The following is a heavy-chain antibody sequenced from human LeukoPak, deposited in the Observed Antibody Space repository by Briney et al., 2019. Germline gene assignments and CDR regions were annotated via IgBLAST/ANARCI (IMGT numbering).Heavy chain of an antibody. CDR1: GYTFTSYG. CDR3: ARAGYDYVWGSYRYYFDY. Sequence: SVKVSCKASGYTFTSYGISWVRQAPGQGLEWMGGIIPIFGTANYAQKFQGRVTITADESTSTAYMELSSLRAEDTAVYYCARAGYDYVWGSYRYYFDYWGQGTLVTVSS. D-gene: IGHD3-16*02. J-gene: IGHJ4*02. V-gene: IGHV1-69*13. CDR2: IIPIFGTA.